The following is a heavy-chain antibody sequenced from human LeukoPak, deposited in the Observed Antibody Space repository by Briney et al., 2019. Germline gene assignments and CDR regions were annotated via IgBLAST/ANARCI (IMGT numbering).Heavy chain of an antibody. J-gene: IGHJ4*02. D-gene: IGHD4-17*01. V-gene: IGHV4-34*01. CDR3: ARGRVADTNYGY. CDR1: GGSFSGYS. Sequence: SETLSLTCAVYGGSFSGYSWNWIRQPPGKGLEWIREIDHSGSTNYNTSLKIRVTISVDTSKKQFSLKLNSVTAADTAAYYCARGRVADTNYGYWGQGTLVTVSS. CDR2: IDHSGST.